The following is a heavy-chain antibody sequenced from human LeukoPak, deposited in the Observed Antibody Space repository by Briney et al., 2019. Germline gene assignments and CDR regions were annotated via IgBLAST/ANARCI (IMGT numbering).Heavy chain of an antibody. D-gene: IGHD1-26*01. Sequence: SVKVSCKASGGTFSSYAISWVRQAPGQGLEWMGGIIPIFGIANYAQKFQGRVTMTEDTPTDTAYMELSSLRSEDTAVYYCATGARSGSYYTDNWFDPWGQGTLVTVSS. CDR1: GGTFSSYA. J-gene: IGHJ5*02. CDR3: ATGARSGSYYTDNWFDP. CDR2: IIPIFGIA. V-gene: IGHV1-69*10.